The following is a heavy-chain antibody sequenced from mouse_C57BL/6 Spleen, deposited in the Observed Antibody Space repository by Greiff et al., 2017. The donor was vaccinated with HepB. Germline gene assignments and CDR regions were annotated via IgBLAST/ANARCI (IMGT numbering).Heavy chain of an antibody. D-gene: IGHD2-3*01. Sequence: EVKLVESGGGLVKPGGSLKLSCAASGFTFSSYAMSWVRQTPEKRLEWVATISDGGSYTYYPDNVKGRFTISRDNAKNNLYLQMSHLKSEDTAMYYCARDEGWLPSYAMDYWGQGTSVTVSS. CDR1: GFTFSSYA. V-gene: IGHV5-4*01. CDR2: ISDGGSYT. CDR3: ARDEGWLPSYAMDY. J-gene: IGHJ4*01.